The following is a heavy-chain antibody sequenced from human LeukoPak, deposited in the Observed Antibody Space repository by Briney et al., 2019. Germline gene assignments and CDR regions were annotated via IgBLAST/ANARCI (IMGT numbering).Heavy chain of an antibody. CDR2: I. V-gene: IGHV3-21*01. D-gene: IGHD4-17*01. J-gene: IGHJ4*02. CDR3: AREPSNYGDHYFDY. CDR1: GFTFSSYS. Sequence: GGSLRLSCAASGFTFSSYSMNWVRQAPGKGLEWVSSIKGRFTISRDNAKNSLYLQVNSLRAEDTAVYYCAREPSNYGDHYFDYWGQGTLVTVSS.